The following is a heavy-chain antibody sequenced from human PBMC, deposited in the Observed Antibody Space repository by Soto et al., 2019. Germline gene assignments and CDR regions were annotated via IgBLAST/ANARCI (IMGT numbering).Heavy chain of an antibody. D-gene: IGHD6-19*01. J-gene: IGHJ4*02. V-gene: IGHV3-23*01. CDR1: GIDFSNYA. Sequence: EVQLLESGGGLVQPGGSLRLSCVASGIDFSNYAMSWVRQAPGKGLEWVSIISASGRSTYHADSVKGRFTISRDNSKNTLYLHMTNLRADDTAVYYCAKDGNWLDVYFDVWGQGTPVTVSS. CDR3: AKDGNWLDVYFDV. CDR2: ISASGRST.